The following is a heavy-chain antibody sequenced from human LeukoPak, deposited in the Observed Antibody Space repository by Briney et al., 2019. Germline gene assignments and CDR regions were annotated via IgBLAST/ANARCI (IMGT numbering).Heavy chain of an antibody. CDR1: GYSISSGYY. V-gene: IGHV3-7*01. J-gene: IGHJ4*02. CDR3: ARDPGIAAAGTVGYFDS. D-gene: IGHD6-13*01. CDR2: IKQEGSAR. Sequence: PSETLSLTCTVSGYSISSGYYWGWIRQPPGQGLEWVANIKQEGSARYYVDSVTGRFTISRDNAMNSLYLQMNSLRVEDTAVYYCARDPGIAAAGTVGYFDSWGQGILVTVSS.